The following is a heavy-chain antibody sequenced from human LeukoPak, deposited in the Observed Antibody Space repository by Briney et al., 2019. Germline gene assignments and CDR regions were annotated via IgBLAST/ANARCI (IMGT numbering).Heavy chain of an antibody. J-gene: IGHJ6*02. CDR2: INHSGST. CDR1: GGSFSGYY. D-gene: IGHD2-15*01. V-gene: IGHV4-34*01. CDR3: ARGQSSHYGMDV. Sequence: SETLSLACAVYGGSFSGYYWSWIRQPPGKGLEWIGEINHSGSTNYNPSLKSRVTISVDTSKNQFSLKLSSVTAADTAVYYCARGQSSHYGMDVWGQGTTVTVSS.